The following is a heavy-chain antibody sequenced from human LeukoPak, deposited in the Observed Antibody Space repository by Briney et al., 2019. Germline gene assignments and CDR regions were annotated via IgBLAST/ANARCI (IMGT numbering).Heavy chain of an antibody. Sequence: GGSLRLSCAASGITFNTYAMAWVRQAPGKGLEWVSSISGSGSGIFYADSVKGRFTISRDNSDNTLYLQLSRLRGEDTALYYCAKGIYDYVWGSAPDYWGRGTLVTVSS. CDR2: ISGSGSGI. J-gene: IGHJ4*02. CDR1: GITFNTYA. D-gene: IGHD3-16*01. CDR3: AKGIYDYVWGSAPDY. V-gene: IGHV3-23*01.